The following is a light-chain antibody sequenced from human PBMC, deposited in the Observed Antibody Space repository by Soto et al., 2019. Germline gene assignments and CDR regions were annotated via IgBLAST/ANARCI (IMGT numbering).Light chain of an antibody. V-gene: IGLV2-8*01. J-gene: IGLJ2*01. CDR3: SSYAGSMNLI. CDR2: EVS. CDR1: SSDVGGHNH. Sequence: QSALTQPPSASGSPGQSVTISCTGSSSDVGGHNHVSWYQQHPGKAPKLMIYEVSKRPSGVPDRFSGSKSVNTSSLTVSGLQAEDEADYYCSSYAGSMNLIFGGGTKRTVL.